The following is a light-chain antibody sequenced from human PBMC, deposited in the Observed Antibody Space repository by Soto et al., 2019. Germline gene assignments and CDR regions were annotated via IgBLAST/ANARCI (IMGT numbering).Light chain of an antibody. J-gene: IGKJ4*01. CDR1: QSVSSY. CDR2: DAS. CDR3: QQRSNWPPLT. V-gene: IGKV3-11*01. Sequence: EIVLTQSPATLSLSPGERATLSCRASQSVSSYLAWYQQKPGQAPRLLIYDASNRATGIPARFSGSGSRTDFTLTISSLEPEDFAVYYCQQRSNWPPLTFGGGTKV.